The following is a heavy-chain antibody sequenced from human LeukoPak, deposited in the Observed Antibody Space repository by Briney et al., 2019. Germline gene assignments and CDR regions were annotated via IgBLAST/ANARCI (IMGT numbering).Heavy chain of an antibody. J-gene: IGHJ4*02. V-gene: IGHV4-39*07. CDR1: GGSISSSSYY. CDR3: ARVQQGGRSSTSCYDYFDY. CDR2: IYYSGST. Sequence: KPSETLSLTCTVSGGSISSSSYYWGWIRQPPGKGLEWIGSIYYSGSTYYNPSLKSRVTISVDTSKNQFSLKLSSVTAADTAVYYCARVQQGGRSSTSCYDYFDYWGQGTLVTVSS. D-gene: IGHD2-2*01.